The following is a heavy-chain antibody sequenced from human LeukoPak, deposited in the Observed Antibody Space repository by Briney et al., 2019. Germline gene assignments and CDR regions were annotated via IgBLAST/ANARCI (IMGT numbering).Heavy chain of an antibody. J-gene: IGHJ4*02. CDR2: ISADNGNT. V-gene: IGHV1-18*01. D-gene: IGHD2-15*01. CDR1: GYTFTSYG. Sequence: GASVKVSCKASGYTFTSYGISWVRQAPGQGLEWMGWISADNGNTKYSQQKLQGRVTMTTDTSTSTAYMELGSLRSDDTAVYYCARCSGGSCYLPFDYWGQGTLVTVSS. CDR3: ARCSGGSCYLPFDY.